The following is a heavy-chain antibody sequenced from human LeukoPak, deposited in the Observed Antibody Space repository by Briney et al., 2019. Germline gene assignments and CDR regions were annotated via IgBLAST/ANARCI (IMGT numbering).Heavy chain of an antibody. J-gene: IGHJ4*02. D-gene: IGHD5-18*01. CDR2: ISSSGSTI. V-gene: IGHV3-48*03. Sequence: GGSLRLSCAASGFTFRTYEMNWVRQAPGKGLEWLSYISSSGSTIYYADSVKGRFTISRDNAKNSLSLQMNSLRAEDTAVYCCARATDTHDYFDYWGQGTLVTVSS. CDR1: GFTFRTYE. CDR3: ARATDTHDYFDY.